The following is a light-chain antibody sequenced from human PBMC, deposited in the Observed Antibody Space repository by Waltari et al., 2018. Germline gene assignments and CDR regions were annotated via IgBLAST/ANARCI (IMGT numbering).Light chain of an antibody. CDR1: NIGSKS. J-gene: IGLJ1*01. CDR2: DVS. V-gene: IGLV3-21*02. Sequence: YVLTQPPSVSVAPGQTATIACWVNNIGSKSVHCYRQHPGQAPVLVVHDVSGRPSGIPERFSGSNSGNTATLTINRVEAGDEADYYCQVWDRNSDQYVFGTGTMVTVL. CDR3: QVWDRNSDQYV.